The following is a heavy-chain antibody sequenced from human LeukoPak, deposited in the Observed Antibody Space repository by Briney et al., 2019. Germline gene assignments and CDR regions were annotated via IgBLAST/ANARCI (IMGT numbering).Heavy chain of an antibody. D-gene: IGHD5-12*01. CDR2: IQYSGST. CDR3: ARGGSQFDY. J-gene: IGHJ4*02. Sequence: SETLSLTCSVSGGSVSNDYWSWSRKTPAKGLEWISYIQYSGSTFYTPSLRSRVTISLDTSKNQFPLELASVTAADTAVYYCARGGSQFDYWGQGALVTVSS. CDR1: GGSVSNDY. V-gene: IGHV4-59*02.